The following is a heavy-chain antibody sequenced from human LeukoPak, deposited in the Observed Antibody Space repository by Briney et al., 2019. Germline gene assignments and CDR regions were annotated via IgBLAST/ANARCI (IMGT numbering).Heavy chain of an antibody. D-gene: IGHD6-13*01. CDR3: ARARAAGYYYYYYMDV. V-gene: IGHV1-69*05. J-gene: IGHJ6*03. CDR2: IIPIFGTA. Sequence: ASVKVSCKASGGTFSSYAISWVRQAPGQGLEWMGGIIPIFGTANYAQKFQGRVTITTDESTSTAYMELSSLRSEDTAAYYCARARAAGYYYYYYMDVWGKGTTVTVSS. CDR1: GGTFSSYA.